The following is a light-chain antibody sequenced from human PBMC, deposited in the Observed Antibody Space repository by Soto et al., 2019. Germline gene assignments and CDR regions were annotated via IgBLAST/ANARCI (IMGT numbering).Light chain of an antibody. V-gene: IGLV2-11*01. CDR2: DVS. CDR3: CSYAGSYLV. Sequence: QSALTQPRSVSGSPGQSVTISCTGTSSDVGGYNYVSWYQQQPGKAPKLMIYDVSKRPSGVPDRFSGSKSGNTASLTISGLQAEDEADYYCCSYAGSYLVFGGGTKLTVL. J-gene: IGLJ2*01. CDR1: SSDVGGYNY.